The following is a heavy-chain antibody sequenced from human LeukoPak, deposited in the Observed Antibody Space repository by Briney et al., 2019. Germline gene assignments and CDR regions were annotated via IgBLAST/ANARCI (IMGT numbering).Heavy chain of an antibody. CDR1: GFTFADYG. CDR3: ARERPTWIQLWYYYYYYMDV. V-gene: IGHV3-20*04. J-gene: IGHJ6*03. D-gene: IGHD5-18*01. Sequence: GGSLRLSCAASGFTFADYGMSWVRQAPGKGLEWVSGINWNGGSTGYADSVKGRFTISRDNAKNSLYLQMNSLRAEDTALYYCARERPTWIQLWYYYYYYMDVWGKGTTVTVSS. CDR2: INWNGGST.